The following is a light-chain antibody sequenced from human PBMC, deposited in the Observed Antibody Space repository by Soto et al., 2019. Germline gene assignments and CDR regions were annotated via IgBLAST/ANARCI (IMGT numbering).Light chain of an antibody. Sequence: QSALTQPASVSGSPGQSITISCTGTSSDFGGFSYVSWYQHHPGKAPKLLIYDVSNRPSGVSNRFSASKSGNTASLTISGLQAEDEADYYCSSYTTSTTDVFGTGTKLTVL. CDR3: SSYTTSTTDV. CDR1: SSDFGGFSY. V-gene: IGLV2-14*03. CDR2: DVS. J-gene: IGLJ1*01.